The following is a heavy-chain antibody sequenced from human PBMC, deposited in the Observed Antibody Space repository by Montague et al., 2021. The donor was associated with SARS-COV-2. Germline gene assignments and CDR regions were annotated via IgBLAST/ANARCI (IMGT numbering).Heavy chain of an antibody. CDR3: AKDSRYSSGV. J-gene: IGHJ6*02. D-gene: IGHD6-19*01. CDR2: IGSGGDTT. CDR1: GFTFSTYS. V-gene: IGHV3-23*01. Sequence: SLRLSCAASGFTFSTYSMRWVRQAPGKGLEWVSPIGSGGDTTYYADSVKGRFTISRDNSKNTVFLQMNSLRAEDTATYYCAKDSRYSSGVWGQGTTVTVSS.